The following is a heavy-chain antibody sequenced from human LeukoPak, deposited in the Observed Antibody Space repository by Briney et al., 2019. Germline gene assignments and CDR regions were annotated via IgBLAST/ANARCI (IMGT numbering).Heavy chain of an antibody. CDR3: ASDHGAY. V-gene: IGHV3-33*01. CDR1: GFTFSNYG. J-gene: IGHJ4*02. Sequence: PGGSLRPSCAASGFTFSNYGMHWVRQAPGKGLEWVAVIWYDGSNIYYADSVKVRFTISRDNSKNTLYLQMDSLRAEDTAIYYCASDHGAYWGQGTLVTVSS. CDR2: IWYDGSNI. D-gene: IGHD1-26*01.